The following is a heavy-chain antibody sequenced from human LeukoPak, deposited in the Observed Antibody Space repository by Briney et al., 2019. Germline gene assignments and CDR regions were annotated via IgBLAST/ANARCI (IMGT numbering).Heavy chain of an antibody. Sequence: PSETLSLTCAVYGGSFSGYYWSWIRQPPGKGLEWIGEINHSGSTNYNPSLKSRVTISVDTSKNQFSLKLSSVTAADTAVYYCARGGSGKYCSSTSCHSNFDYWGQGTLVTVSS. D-gene: IGHD2-2*01. J-gene: IGHJ4*02. V-gene: IGHV4-34*01. CDR2: INHSGST. CDR3: ARGGSGKYCSSTSCHSNFDY. CDR1: GGSFSGYY.